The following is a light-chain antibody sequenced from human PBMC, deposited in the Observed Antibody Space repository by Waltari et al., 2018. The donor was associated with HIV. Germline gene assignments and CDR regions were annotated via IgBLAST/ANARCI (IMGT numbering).Light chain of an antibody. CDR2: GAS. CDR3: HQYNSWPGT. J-gene: IGKJ1*01. CDR1: QSVNSK. V-gene: IGKV3-15*01. Sequence: EIVMTQSPATLSVSPGEGATLSCRASQSVNSKLAWYKQKFGQAPRLLIYGASTRATGIPARFSGSGSGTEFTLTISSLQSEDFALYYCHQYNSWPGTFGQGTKVEIK.